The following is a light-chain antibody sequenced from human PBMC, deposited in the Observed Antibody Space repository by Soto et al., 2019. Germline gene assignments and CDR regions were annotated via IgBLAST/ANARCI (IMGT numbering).Light chain of an antibody. J-gene: IGKJ2*01. V-gene: IGKV2-28*01. Sequence: DIVMTQSPLSLPVTPGEPASISCRSSQSLLHSNGYNYLDWYLQRPGQSPQLLIYLGSNRASGVTDRFSGSGSGTDFTLKITRVEAEDVGVYYCRQALETPATFGQGTKLEIK. CDR3: RQALETPAT. CDR2: LGS. CDR1: QSLLHSNGYNY.